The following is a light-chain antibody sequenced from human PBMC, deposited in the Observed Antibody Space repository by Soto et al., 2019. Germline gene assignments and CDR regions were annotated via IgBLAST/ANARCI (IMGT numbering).Light chain of an antibody. CDR3: QHYGGMWA. Sequence: DIQMTQSPSTLSASVGDRVTITCRASQSITNRLAWYQQKPGKAPRVVIYDASSLESGVPSRFSGSGFGTEFILTINSLQPDDFATHCCQHYGGMWAFGQGTKVEVK. CDR2: DAS. V-gene: IGKV1-5*01. J-gene: IGKJ1*01. CDR1: QSITNR.